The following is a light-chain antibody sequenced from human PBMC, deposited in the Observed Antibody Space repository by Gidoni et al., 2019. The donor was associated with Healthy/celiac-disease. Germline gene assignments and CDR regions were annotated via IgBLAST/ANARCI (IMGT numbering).Light chain of an antibody. Sequence: LVLTQSPSASASLCASVKLTCTLSSGHSSYAIAWHQQQPEKGPRYLMKLNSDGSHSKGDGTPDRFSGSSSGAERYLSISSLQSEDEADYYCQTWGTDNPVVFGGGTKLTVL. CDR1: SGHSSYA. V-gene: IGLV4-69*01. CDR3: QTWGTDNPVV. CDR2: LNSDGSH. J-gene: IGLJ3*02.